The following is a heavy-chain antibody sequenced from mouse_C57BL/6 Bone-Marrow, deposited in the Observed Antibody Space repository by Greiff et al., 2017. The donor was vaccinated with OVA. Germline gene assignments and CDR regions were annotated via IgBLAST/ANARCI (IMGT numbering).Heavy chain of an antibody. V-gene: IGHV1-55*01. J-gene: IGHJ1*03. CDR3: SREGATMVKRYFDV. D-gene: IGHD2-1*01. Sequence: QVQLQQPGAELVKPGASVKMSCKASGYTFTSYWITWVKQRPGQGLGWIGDIYPGSGSTNYNEKFKSKATLTVDTSSSTAYMQLSSLTSEDSAVYYCSREGATMVKRYFDVWGTGTAVTVSS. CDR1: GYTFTSYW. CDR2: IYPGSGST.